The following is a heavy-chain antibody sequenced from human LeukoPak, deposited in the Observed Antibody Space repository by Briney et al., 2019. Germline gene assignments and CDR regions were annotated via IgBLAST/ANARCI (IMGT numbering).Heavy chain of an antibody. CDR3: ARDRETYYDILTGYYTLGDAFDI. CDR1: GFTFSDYY. V-gene: IGHV3-11*05. D-gene: IGHD3-9*01. Sequence: PGGSLRLSCAASGFTFSDYYMSWIRQAPGKGLEWVSYISSSSSYTNYADSVKGRFTISRDDAKNSLYLQMNSLRAEDTAVYYCARDRETYYDILTGYYTLGDAFDIWGQGTTVTVSS. J-gene: IGHJ3*02. CDR2: ISSSSSYT.